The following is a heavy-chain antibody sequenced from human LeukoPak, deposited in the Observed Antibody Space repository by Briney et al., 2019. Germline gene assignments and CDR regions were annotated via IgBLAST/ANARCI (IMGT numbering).Heavy chain of an antibody. V-gene: IGHV3-74*01. Sequence: GGSLRLSCAASGFTFSSYWMHWVRQAPGKGLVWVSRINSDGSSTSYADSVKGRFTISRDNSKNTLYLQMNSLRAEDTAVYYCARVFSASYYDSSGYLYYWGQGTLVTVSS. CDR1: GFTFSSYW. J-gene: IGHJ4*02. CDR2: INSDGSST. CDR3: ARVFSASYYDSSGYLYY. D-gene: IGHD3-22*01.